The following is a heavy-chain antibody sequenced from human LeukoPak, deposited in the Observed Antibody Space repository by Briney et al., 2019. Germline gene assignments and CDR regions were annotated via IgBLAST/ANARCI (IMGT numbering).Heavy chain of an antibody. Sequence: GESLKISCKGSGYSFTSYWIGWVRQMPGKGLEWMGIIYPGDSDTRYSPSFQGQVTISADKSISTAYLQWSSLKASDTAMYYCARGSLGSSGYPHYFDYWGQGTLVTVSS. J-gene: IGHJ4*02. V-gene: IGHV5-51*01. CDR2: IYPGDSDT. D-gene: IGHD3-22*01. CDR1: GYSFTSYW. CDR3: ARGSLGSSGYPHYFDY.